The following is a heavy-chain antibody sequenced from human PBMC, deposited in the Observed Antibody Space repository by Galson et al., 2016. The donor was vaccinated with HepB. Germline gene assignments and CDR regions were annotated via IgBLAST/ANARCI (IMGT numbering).Heavy chain of an antibody. Sequence: SLRLSCAASGFTFSTYSMNWVRQRPGKALEWLSHLSSRSGTIFYADSVKGRFTSSRDNGRNSVFLQLNGLRDDDTALYYCARGLEQPVGHFDVWGQGTLVTVSS. CDR1: GFTFSTYS. J-gene: IGHJ4*02. V-gene: IGHV3-48*02. CDR3: ARGLEQPVGHFDV. CDR2: LSSRSGTI. D-gene: IGHD1/OR15-1a*01.